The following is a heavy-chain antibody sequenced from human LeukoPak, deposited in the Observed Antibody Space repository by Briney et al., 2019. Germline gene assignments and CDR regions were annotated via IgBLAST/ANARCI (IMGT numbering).Heavy chain of an antibody. CDR1: GFTFSDYA. J-gene: IGHJ6*02. CDR3: ARNKAITAFFGMDV. V-gene: IGHV3-30*03. CDR2: IAYGGTYT. Sequence: GTSLRLSCAASGFTFSDYAMHWVRQAPGKGLEWVAVIAYGGTYTHHADSLKGRFTISRDNSRDTLYLQINSLRPEDTALYYCARNKAITAFFGMDVWGQGTTIIVSS. D-gene: IGHD2/OR15-2a*01.